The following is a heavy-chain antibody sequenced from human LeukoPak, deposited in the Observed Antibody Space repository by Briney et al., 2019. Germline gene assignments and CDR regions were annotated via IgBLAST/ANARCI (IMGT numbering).Heavy chain of an antibody. Sequence: GGSLRLSCAASGFTFSSYAMSWVRQAPGKGLEWVSGIIDNGYITYYANSVRGRFTISRDNSKITLFLQMNSLRAEDTAVYYCAKLGGQEVHNYYVAVWGKGTTVAVSS. V-gene: IGHV3-23*01. CDR2: IIDNGYIT. CDR1: GFTFSSYA. CDR3: AKLGGQEVHNYYVAV. J-gene: IGHJ6*03. D-gene: IGHD3-16*01.